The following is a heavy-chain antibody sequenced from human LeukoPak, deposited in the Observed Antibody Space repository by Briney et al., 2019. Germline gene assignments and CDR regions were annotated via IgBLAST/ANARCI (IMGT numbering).Heavy chain of an antibody. Sequence: GGSLRLSCAASGFRFSSYGMSWVRQAPGKGLEWVSALSGGGSSAYYADSVKGRFTISRDNSKNTLYVQMNSLRAEDAAVYFCAKAPVTSCRGAYCYPFDSWGQGTLVTVSS. CDR1: GFRFSSYG. D-gene: IGHD2-21*01. J-gene: IGHJ4*02. CDR3: AKAPVTSCRGAYCYPFDS. CDR2: LSGGGSSA. V-gene: IGHV3-23*01.